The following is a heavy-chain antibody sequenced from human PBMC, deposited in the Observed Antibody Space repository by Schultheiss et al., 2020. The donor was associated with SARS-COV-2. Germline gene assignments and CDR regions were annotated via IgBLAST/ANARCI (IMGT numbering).Heavy chain of an antibody. CDR1: GYTFTGYY. Sequence: SVKVSCKASGYTFTGYYMHWVRQAPGQGLEWMGGIIPILGIANYAQKFQGRVTITADKSTSTAYMELSSLRSEDTAVYYCPRDDDGYNSAYWGQGTLVTVPS. J-gene: IGHJ4*02. D-gene: IGHD5-24*01. CDR2: IIPILGIA. CDR3: PRDDDGYNSAY. V-gene: IGHV1-69*10.